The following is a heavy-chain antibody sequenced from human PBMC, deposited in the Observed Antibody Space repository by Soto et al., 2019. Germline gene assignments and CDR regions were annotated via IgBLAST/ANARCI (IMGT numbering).Heavy chain of an antibody. J-gene: IGHJ4*02. CDR1: GYTFTSYA. CDR3: ARSIVVVTALDY. Sequence: QVQLVQSGAAEQKPGASVTVSCQASGYTFTSYAMHWVRQAPGQRLEWMGWINAGNGNTKYSQKFQGRVTITRDTSASTAYMELSSLRSEDTAVYYCARSIVVVTALDYWGQGTLVTVSS. D-gene: IGHD2-21*02. CDR2: INAGNGNT. V-gene: IGHV1-3*05.